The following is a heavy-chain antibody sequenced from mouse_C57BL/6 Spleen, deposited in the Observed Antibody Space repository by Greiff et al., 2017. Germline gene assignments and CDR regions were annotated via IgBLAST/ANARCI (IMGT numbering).Heavy chain of an antibody. CDR3: TRGPMGRAMDY. CDR1: GYTFTDYE. V-gene: IGHV1-15*01. J-gene: IGHJ4*01. Sequence: QVQLQQSGAELVRPGASVRLSCKASGYTFTDYEMHWVKQTPVHGLEWIGAIDPETGGTAYNQKFKGKAILTADKSSSTAYMELRSLTSEDSAVYYCTRGPMGRAMDYWGQGTSVTVSS. CDR2: IDPETGGT.